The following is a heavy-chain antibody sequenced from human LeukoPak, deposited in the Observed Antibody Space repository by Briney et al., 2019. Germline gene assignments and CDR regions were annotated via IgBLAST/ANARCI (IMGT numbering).Heavy chain of an antibody. CDR1: GFTFSSYA. Sequence: PGGSLRLSCAASGFTFSSYAMSWVRQAPGKGLEWVSAISGSGGSTYYADSVKGRFTISRDNSKNTLYLQMNSLRAEDTAVYYCGKKERYSYGTNFDYWGQGTLVTVSS. D-gene: IGHD5-18*01. J-gene: IGHJ4*02. V-gene: IGHV3-23*01. CDR2: ISGSGGST. CDR3: GKKERYSYGTNFDY.